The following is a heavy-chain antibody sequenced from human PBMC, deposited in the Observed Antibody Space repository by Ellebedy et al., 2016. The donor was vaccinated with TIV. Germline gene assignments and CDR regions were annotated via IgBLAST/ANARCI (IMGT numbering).Heavy chain of an antibody. CDR3: ARYHSGSYLWESSPGGMDV. V-gene: IGHV1-46*01. Sequence: ASVKVSXKASGYTFTSYYMHWVRQAPGQGLEWMGIINPSGGSTSYAQKFQGRVTMTRDTSTSTVYMELSSLRSEDTAVYYCARYHSGSYLWESSPGGMDVWGQGTTVTVSS. J-gene: IGHJ6*02. CDR1: GYTFTSYY. D-gene: IGHD1-26*01. CDR2: INPSGGST.